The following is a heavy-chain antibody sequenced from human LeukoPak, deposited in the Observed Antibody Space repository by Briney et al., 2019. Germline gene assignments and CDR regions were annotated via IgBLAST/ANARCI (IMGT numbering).Heavy chain of an antibody. V-gene: IGHV3-30-3*01. D-gene: IGHD3-22*01. CDR2: ISHDGSKK. CDR1: GFTFSDYD. Sequence: GRSLRLSCAASGFTFSDYDIHVVRQAPGKGLEWVAVISHDGSKKYYADSVKGRFTISRDSSRNTVYLQVKSLRAEDTAVYYRARDGAGHYYESSGYFDSWRQGTLVTVSS. CDR3: ARDGAGHYYESSGYFDS. J-gene: IGHJ4*02.